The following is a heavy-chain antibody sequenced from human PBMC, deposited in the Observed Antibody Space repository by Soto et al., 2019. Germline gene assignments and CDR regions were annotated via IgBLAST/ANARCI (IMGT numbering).Heavy chain of an antibody. D-gene: IGHD1-1*01. CDR2: IIPIFGTA. V-gene: IGHV1-69*12. CDR3: ARGAWDNWNDGHYYYGMDV. Sequence: QVQLVQSGAEVKKPGSSVKVSCKASGGTFSSYAISWVRQAPGQGLEWMGGIIPIFGTANYAQKFQGRVTITADESTSTAYMELSSLRSEDTAVYYCARGAWDNWNDGHYYYGMDVWGQGTTVTVSS. CDR1: GGTFSSYA. J-gene: IGHJ6*02.